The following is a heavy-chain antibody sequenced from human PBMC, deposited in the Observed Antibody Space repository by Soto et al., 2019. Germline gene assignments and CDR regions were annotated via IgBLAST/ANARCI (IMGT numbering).Heavy chain of an antibody. CDR2: IYPGYSDT. J-gene: IGHJ4*02. Sequence: PGASLKISSKGSGYSFTNYWIGWVRPMPGKGLEWMGIIYPGYSDTRNSPSFQGQVTISADKSISTAYLQWSSLKASDTAMDCGAISIAAAGTYDYWGQGTLVTVSS. V-gene: IGHV5-51*01. D-gene: IGHD6-13*01. CDR1: GYSFTNYW. CDR3: AISIAAAGTYDY.